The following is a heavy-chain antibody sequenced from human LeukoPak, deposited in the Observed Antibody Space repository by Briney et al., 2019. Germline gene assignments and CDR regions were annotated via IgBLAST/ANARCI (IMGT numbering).Heavy chain of an antibody. V-gene: IGHV4-34*01. CDR1: GGSFSGYY. D-gene: IGHD6-13*01. J-gene: IGHJ4*02. CDR3: ARGLGSSRGGY. Sequence: KSSETLSLTCAVYGGSFSGYYWSWIRQPPGKGLEWIGEINHSGSTNYNPSLKSRVTISVDTSKNQFSLKLSSVTAADTAVYYCARGLGSSRGGYWGQGTLVTVSS. CDR2: INHSGST.